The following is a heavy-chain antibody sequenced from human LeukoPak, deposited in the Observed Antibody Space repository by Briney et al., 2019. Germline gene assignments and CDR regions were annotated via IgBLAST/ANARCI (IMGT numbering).Heavy chain of an antibody. CDR1: GFTFSSYA. D-gene: IGHD2-2*01. CDR2: ISGSGGST. J-gene: IGHJ6*02. V-gene: IGHV3-23*01. Sequence: GGSLRLSCAASGFTFSSYAMSWVRQAPGKGLEWVSAISGSGGSTYYADSVKGRFTISRDNSKNTLYLQINSLRAEDTAVYYCAKGSGMSVVVPAAMDYYDMDVWGQGTTVTVSS. CDR3: AKGSGMSVVVPAAMDYYDMDV.